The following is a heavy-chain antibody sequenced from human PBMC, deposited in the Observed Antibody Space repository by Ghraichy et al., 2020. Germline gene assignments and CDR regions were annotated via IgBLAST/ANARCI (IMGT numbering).Heavy chain of an antibody. CDR2: IYYSGST. CDR3: ARHIPYYDFWSGYYTGGHYYYYYYGMDV. Sequence: SETLSLTCTVSGGSISSSSYYWGWIRQPPGKGLEWIGSIYYSGSTYYNPSLKSRVTISVDTSKNQFSLKLSSVTAADTAVYYCARHIPYYDFWSGYYTGGHYYYYYYGMDVWGQGTTVTVSS. J-gene: IGHJ6*02. CDR1: GGSISSSSYY. V-gene: IGHV4-39*01. D-gene: IGHD3-3*01.